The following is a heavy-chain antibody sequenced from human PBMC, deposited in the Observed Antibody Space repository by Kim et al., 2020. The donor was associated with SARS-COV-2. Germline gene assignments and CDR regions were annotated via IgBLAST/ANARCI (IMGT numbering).Heavy chain of an antibody. CDR2: ISAYNGDT. CDR1: GYTSTRYD. V-gene: IGHV1-18*01. CDR3: ATSRSGTYLLLVH. Sequence: ASVKVSCKASGYTSTRYDMSWVRQAPGQGLEWMGCISAYNGDTNYAQNLQDRVTMSTDTSTRTAYMELSSLRSDDTAVYYCATSRSGTYLLLVHWGQGTLVTVSS. J-gene: IGHJ4*02. D-gene: IGHD3-10*01.